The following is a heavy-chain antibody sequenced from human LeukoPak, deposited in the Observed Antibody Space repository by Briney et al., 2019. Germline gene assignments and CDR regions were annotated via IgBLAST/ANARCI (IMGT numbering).Heavy chain of an antibody. D-gene: IGHD3-22*01. CDR2: IYYSGST. CDR1: GGSISSGDYY. CDR3: ARVFYYDSSGTLGGFDY. Sequence: PSETLSLTCTVSGGSISSGDYYWSWIRQPPGKGLEWIGYIYYSGSTYYNPSLKSRVTISVDTSRNQFSLKLSSVTAADTAVYYCARVFYYDSSGTLGGFDYWGQGTLVTVSS. J-gene: IGHJ4*02. V-gene: IGHV4-30-4*01.